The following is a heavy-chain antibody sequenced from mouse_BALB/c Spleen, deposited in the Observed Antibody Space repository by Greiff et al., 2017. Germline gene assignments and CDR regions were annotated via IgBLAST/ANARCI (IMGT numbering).Heavy chain of an antibody. V-gene: IGHV5-6-4*01. D-gene: IGHD2-14*01. CDR3: TRAVRRWYCDV. Sequence: DVMLVESGGGLVKPGGSLKLSCAASGFTFSSYTMSWVRQTPEKRLEWVATISSGGSYTYYPDSVKGRFTISRDNAKNTLYLQMSSLKSEDTAMYYCTRAVRRWYCDVWGAGTTVTVSS. CDR2: ISSGGSYT. J-gene: IGHJ1*01. CDR1: GFTFSSYT.